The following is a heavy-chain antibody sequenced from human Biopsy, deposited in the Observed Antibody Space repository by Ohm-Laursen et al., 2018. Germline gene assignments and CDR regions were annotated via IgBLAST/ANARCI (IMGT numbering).Heavy chain of an antibody. V-gene: IGHV1-46*01. J-gene: IGHJ4*02. Sequence: SSEKVSCQASGYTFTTYYIHWVRQAPGHGLEWMGIINPGGNSTAYTQNFQGRVTMTWDTSTTTVYMELSSLRSEDTAVYYCVLASFDYWGQGTLVTVPS. CDR1: GYTFTTYY. CDR3: VLASFDY. CDR2: INPGGNST.